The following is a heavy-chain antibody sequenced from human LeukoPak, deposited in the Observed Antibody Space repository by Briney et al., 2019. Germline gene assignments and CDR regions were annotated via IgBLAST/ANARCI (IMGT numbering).Heavy chain of an antibody. Sequence: PSETLSLTCTVSGGSVSSGSYYWSWIRQPPGKGLEWIGYIYYSGSTNYNPSLKSRVTISVDTSKNQFSLKLSSVTAADTAVYYCVRDIAAAGGFDYWGQGTLVTVSS. CDR2: IYYSGST. J-gene: IGHJ4*02. CDR1: GGSVSSGSYY. V-gene: IGHV4-61*01. D-gene: IGHD6-13*01. CDR3: VRDIAAAGGFDY.